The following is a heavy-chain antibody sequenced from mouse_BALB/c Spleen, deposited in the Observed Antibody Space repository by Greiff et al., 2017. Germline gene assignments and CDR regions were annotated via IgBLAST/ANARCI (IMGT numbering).Heavy chain of an antibody. CDR3: ARDYIYAMDY. CDR2: ISYDGSN. CDR1: GYSITSGYY. V-gene: IGHV3-6*02. Sequence: EVKLQESGPGLVKPSQSLSLTCSVTGYSITSGYYWNWIRQFPGNKLEWMGYISYDGSNNYNPSLKNRISITRDPSKHQFFLKLNSVTTEDTATYYCARDYIYAMDYWGQGTSVTVSS. J-gene: IGHJ4*01.